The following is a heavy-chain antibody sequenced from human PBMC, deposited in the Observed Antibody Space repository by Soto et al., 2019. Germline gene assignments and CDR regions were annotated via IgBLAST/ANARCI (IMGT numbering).Heavy chain of an antibody. J-gene: IGHJ5*02. CDR3: ARFWSGYYESGGPPWFDT. D-gene: IGHD3-3*01. Sequence: PSETLSLTCTVSGGSISSYYWSWIRQPPGKGLEWIGYIYYSGSTNYNPSLKSRVTISVDTSKNQFSLKLSSVTAADTAVYYCARFWSGYYESGGPPWFDTWGQGTLVTVSS. V-gene: IGHV4-59*01. CDR1: GGSISSYY. CDR2: IYYSGST.